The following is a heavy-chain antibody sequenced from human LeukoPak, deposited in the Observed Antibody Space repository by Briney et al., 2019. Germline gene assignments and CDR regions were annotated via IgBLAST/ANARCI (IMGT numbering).Heavy chain of an antibody. Sequence: ASVTFSCKASGHTFTNYYLHWVRQAPAQGIEWMGVINPSGGNTTCARNFQGRVTMSSDTSTTTVYMELSSLRSEDTAVYYCARAMKADDFWSGYFLSYYSGMDVWGQGTTVIVSS. D-gene: IGHD3-3*01. CDR2: INPSGGNT. CDR1: GHTFTNYY. J-gene: IGHJ6*02. CDR3: ARAMKADDFWSGYFLSYYSGMDV. V-gene: IGHV1-46*01.